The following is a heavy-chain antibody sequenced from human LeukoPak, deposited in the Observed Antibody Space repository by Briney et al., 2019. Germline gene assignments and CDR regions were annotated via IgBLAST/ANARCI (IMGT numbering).Heavy chain of an antibody. J-gene: IGHJ5*02. CDR2: IGPNSGGT. V-gene: IGHV1-2*02. CDR1: GYTFTGYY. D-gene: IGHD6-6*01. CDR3: ARSNIAVRRGDNWFDP. Sequence: RASVKVSCKASGYTFTGYYMHWVRQAPGQGLEWMGWIGPNSGGTNYAQKFQGRVTMTRDTSISTAYMELSRLISDDTAVYYCARSNIAVRRGDNWFDPWGQGTLVTVSS.